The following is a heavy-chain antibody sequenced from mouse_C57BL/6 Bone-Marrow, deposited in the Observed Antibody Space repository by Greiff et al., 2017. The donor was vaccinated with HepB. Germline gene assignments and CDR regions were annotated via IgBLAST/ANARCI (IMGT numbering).Heavy chain of an antibody. V-gene: IGHV14-4*01. CDR3: TRRYYGRYAMDY. D-gene: IGHD1-1*01. J-gene: IGHJ4*01. CDR1: GFNIKDDY. CDR2: IDPENGDT. Sequence: VQLQQSGAELVRPGASVKLSCTASGFNIKDDYMHWVKQRPEQGLEWIGWIDPENGDTEYASKFQGKATITADTSSNTAYLQLSSLTSEDTAVYYCTRRYYGRYAMDYWGQGTSVTVSS.